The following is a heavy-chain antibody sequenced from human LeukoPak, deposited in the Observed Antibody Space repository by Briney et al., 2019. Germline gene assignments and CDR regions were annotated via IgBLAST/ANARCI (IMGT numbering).Heavy chain of an antibody. V-gene: IGHV3-11*01. CDR2: ISSSGSTI. CDR3: ASRSRQDYDYVWGSYENAFDI. CDR1: GFTFSDYY. J-gene: IGHJ3*02. D-gene: IGHD3-16*01. Sequence: KPGGSLRLSCAASGFTFSDYYMSWIRQAPGKGLEWVSYISSSGSTIYYADSVKGRFTISRDNAKNSLYLQMNSLRAEDTAVYYCASRSRQDYDYVWGSYENAFDIWGQGTMVTVSS.